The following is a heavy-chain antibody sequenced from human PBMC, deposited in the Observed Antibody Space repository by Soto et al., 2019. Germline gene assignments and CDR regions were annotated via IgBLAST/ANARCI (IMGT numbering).Heavy chain of an antibody. V-gene: IGHV3-30-3*01. Sequence: QVQLVESGGGVVQPGRSLRLSCAASGFTFSSYAMHWVRQAPGKGLEWVAVISYDGSNKYYADSVKGRFTISRDNSKNTLYLQMNSLRAEDTAVYYCARDNRNWGMDVWGQGTTVTVSS. CDR2: ISYDGSNK. CDR3: ARDNRNWGMDV. J-gene: IGHJ6*02. CDR1: GFTFSSYA.